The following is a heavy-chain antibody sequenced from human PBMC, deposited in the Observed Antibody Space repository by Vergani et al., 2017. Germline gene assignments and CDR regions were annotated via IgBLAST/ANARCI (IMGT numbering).Heavy chain of an antibody. D-gene: IGHD6-19*01. V-gene: IGHV3-23*01. J-gene: IGHJ3*02. CDR3: AKVGRSEVAGTFGAFDI. CDR2: ISASDSRT. CDR1: GFTFIMHA. Sequence: EVQLLESGGDFVQPWGSLRLSCAASGFTFIMHAMSWVRPAPGKGLEWVATISASDSRTHYADSVKGRFTISGDNSKNTLFLHMNSLRPEDTAVYYCAKVGRSEVAGTFGAFDIWGQGTMVTVSS.